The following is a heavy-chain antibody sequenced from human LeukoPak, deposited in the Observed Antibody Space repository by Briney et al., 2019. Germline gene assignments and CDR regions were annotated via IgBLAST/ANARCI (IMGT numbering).Heavy chain of an antibody. CDR3: ARDSSGYQ. CDR1: GFTFSTYW. V-gene: IGHV3-7*01. Sequence: GGSLRLSCAASGFTFSTYWMSWVRQAPGKGLEWVANIKEDGSEKYYGDSVKGRFTISRDNAKNSLYLQMNSLRTEDTAVYYCARDSSGYQWGQGTLVAVSS. CDR2: IKEDGSEK. J-gene: IGHJ4*02. D-gene: IGHD3-22*01.